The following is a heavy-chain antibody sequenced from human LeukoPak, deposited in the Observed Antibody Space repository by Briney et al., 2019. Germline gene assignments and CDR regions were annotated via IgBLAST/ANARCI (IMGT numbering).Heavy chain of an antibody. J-gene: IGHJ6*03. CDR3: ATGLADPPIHYYMDV. CDR1: GGTFSSYA. Sequence: GASVRVSCKASGGTFSSYAISWVRQAPGQGLEWMGGFDPEDGETIYAQKFQGRVTMTEDTSTDTAYMELSSLRSEDTAVYYCATGLADPPIHYYMDVWGKGTTVTVSS. V-gene: IGHV1-24*01. CDR2: FDPEDGET.